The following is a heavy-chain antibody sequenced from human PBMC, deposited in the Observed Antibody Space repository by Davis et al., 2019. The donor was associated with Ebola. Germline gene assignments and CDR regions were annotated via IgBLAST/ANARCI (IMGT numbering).Heavy chain of an antibody. D-gene: IGHD3-9*01. Sequence: ASVQVSFMSSAYTFTSYGLVWVRQAPGLGLEWMGWISGFNTNTNFAQKFQGRVTVSKDTSTNTAYMDLRSLTSDDTAIYYCARAPNYDVLTGTSSYYFDYWGQGTLVTVSS. CDR2: ISGFNTNT. CDR1: AYTFTSYG. V-gene: IGHV1-18*04. CDR3: ARAPNYDVLTGTSSYYFDY. J-gene: IGHJ4*02.